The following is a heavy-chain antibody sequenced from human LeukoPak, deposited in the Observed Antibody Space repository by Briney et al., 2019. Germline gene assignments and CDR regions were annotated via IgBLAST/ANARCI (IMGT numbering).Heavy chain of an antibody. V-gene: IGHV5-51*01. CDR1: GYSFTSHW. D-gene: IGHD2-2*01. J-gene: IGHJ6*02. CDR3: ARLDIVVVPAATDTTDYGMDV. CDR2: IYPGDSDT. Sequence: GESLKISCKGSGYSFTSHWIGWVRQMPGKGLEWMGIIYPGDSDTRYSPSFQGQVTISADKSISTAYLQWSSLKASDTAMYYCARLDIVVVPAATDTTDYGMDVWGQGTTVTVSS.